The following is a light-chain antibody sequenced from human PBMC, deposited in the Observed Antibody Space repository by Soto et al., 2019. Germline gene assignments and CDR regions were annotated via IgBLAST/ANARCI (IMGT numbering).Light chain of an antibody. J-gene: IGKJ4*01. CDR3: QQYNDWPPLT. CDR2: GAA. V-gene: IGKV3-15*01. Sequence: EMVMTQSPATLSVSPGERATLSCRASQSVSNNLAWYQQKPGQDPSLLLYGAATRGTGIPASFSGSGSGTEFTTTISSLQYEDFAVYHCQQYNDWPPLTFGGGTKVEIK. CDR1: QSVSNN.